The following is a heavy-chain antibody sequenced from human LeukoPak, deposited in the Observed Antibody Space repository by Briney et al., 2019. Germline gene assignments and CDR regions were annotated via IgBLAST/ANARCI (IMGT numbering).Heavy chain of an antibody. CDR2: IYTSGST. CDR1: GGSISSYY. V-gene: IGHV4-4*07. Sequence: SETLSLTCTVSGGSISSYYWSWIRQPAGKGLEWIGRIYTSGSTNYNPSLKSRVTMSVDTSKNQFSLKLSSVTAADTAVYYCARGELTDIVVVPAAIGNDAFDIWGQGTMVTVSS. J-gene: IGHJ3*02. CDR3: ARGELTDIVVVPAAIGNDAFDI. D-gene: IGHD2-2*01.